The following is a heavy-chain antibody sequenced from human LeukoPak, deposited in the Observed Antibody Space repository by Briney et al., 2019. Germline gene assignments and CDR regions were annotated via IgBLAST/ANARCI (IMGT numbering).Heavy chain of an antibody. D-gene: IGHD5-18*01. CDR2: IRYDGSNK. CDR1: GFTFSSYG. J-gene: IGHJ4*02. V-gene: IGHV3-30*02. Sequence: GGSLRLSCAASGFTFSSYGMHWVRQAPGKGLEWVAFIRYDGSNKHYADSVKGRFTISRDNSKNTLYLQMNSLRAEDTAVYYCAKDLVDTAMVWDYWGQGTLVTVSS. CDR3: AKDLVDTAMVWDY.